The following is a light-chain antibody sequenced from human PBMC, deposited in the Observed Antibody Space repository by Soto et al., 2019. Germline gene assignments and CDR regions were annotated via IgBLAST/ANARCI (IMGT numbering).Light chain of an antibody. J-gene: IGKJ1*01. Sequence: DIVMTQSPDSLAVSLGERATINCKSSQSVLYTSNNKNYLAWYQQKPGQPPKLLLYWASTREAGVPDRFSGSGSGTDFTLTISSLQAEDVAVYYCRQYYTTPQWTFGQGTKVEI. V-gene: IGKV4-1*01. CDR2: WAS. CDR1: QSVLYTSNNKNY. CDR3: RQYYTTPQWT.